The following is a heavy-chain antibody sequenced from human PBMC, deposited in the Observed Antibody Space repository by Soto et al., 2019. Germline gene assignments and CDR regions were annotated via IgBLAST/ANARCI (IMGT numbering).Heavy chain of an antibody. V-gene: IGHV3-48*01. J-gene: IGHJ6*02. Sequence: PGVSLRLSCAASGFRISDYSMNWVRQAPGRGLEWVSYISSSSFTIHYADSVEGRFAISRDNAKNSLYLQMNSLRAVDTAVYYCAKDRVVLDGRDVWCQGTTVTVSS. D-gene: IGHD2-8*02. CDR3: AKDRVVLDGRDV. CDR1: GFRISDYS. CDR2: ISSSSFTI.